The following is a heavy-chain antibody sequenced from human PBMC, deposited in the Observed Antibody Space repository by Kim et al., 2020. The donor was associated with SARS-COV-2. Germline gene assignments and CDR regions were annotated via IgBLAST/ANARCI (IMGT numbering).Heavy chain of an antibody. D-gene: IGHD2-15*01. CDR1: GFTFSSYA. Sequence: GGSLRLSCAASGFTFSSYAMHWVRQAPGKGLEWVAVISYDGSNKYYADSVKGRFTISRDNSKNTLYLQMNSLRAEDTAVYYCARGHVVVVVAATSFDYWGQGTLVTVSS. V-gene: IGHV3-30-3*01. J-gene: IGHJ4*02. CDR2: ISYDGSNK. CDR3: ARGHVVVVVAATSFDY.